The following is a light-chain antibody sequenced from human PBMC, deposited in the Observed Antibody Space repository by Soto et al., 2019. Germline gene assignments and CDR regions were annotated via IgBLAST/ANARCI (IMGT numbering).Light chain of an antibody. Sequence: QSALTQPASVSGSPGQSITISCTGSDVGTYRYVSWYQQHPGKAPRLMIYDVSNRPSGVSDRFSGSKSGNTASLTISGLQPEDEAYFFFSSYTGGNARVVFGGGTKVTVL. CDR3: SSYTGGNARVV. J-gene: IGLJ2*01. CDR2: DVS. V-gene: IGLV2-14*01. CDR1: SDVGTYRY.